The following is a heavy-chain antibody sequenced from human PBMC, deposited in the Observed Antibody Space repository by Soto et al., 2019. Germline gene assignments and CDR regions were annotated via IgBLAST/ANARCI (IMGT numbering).Heavy chain of an antibody. CDR3: ARGWTTVVTNDH. CDR1: GYTFTSYD. D-gene: IGHD4-17*01. V-gene: IGHV1-8*01. CDR2: MNPNSGNT. Sequence: QVQLLQSGAEVKKPGASVNVSCKASGYTFTSYDINWVRRATGQGLEWMGWMNPNSGNTGYAQKFQGRVTMTRNTAISTAYMELSSLRSEDTAVYGCARGWTTVVTNDHWGQGTLVTVS. J-gene: IGHJ4*02.